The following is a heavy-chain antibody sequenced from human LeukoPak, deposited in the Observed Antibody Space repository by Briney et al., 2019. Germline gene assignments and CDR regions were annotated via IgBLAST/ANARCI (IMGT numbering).Heavy chain of an antibody. Sequence: SETLSLTCTVSGGSISSYYWSWIRQPPGKGLEWIGCIYYSGSTNYNPSLKSRVTISVDTSKNQFSLKLSSVTAADTAVYYCARDPRGYSYGARGGFDYWGQGTLVTVSS. J-gene: IGHJ4*02. D-gene: IGHD5-18*01. V-gene: IGHV4-59*01. CDR1: GGSISSYY. CDR2: IYYSGST. CDR3: ARDPRGYSYGARGGFDY.